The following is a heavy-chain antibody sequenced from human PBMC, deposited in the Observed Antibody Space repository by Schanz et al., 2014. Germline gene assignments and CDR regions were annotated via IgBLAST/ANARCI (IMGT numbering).Heavy chain of an antibody. V-gene: IGHV3-74*01. CDR3: ARWFLIRGVILDS. D-gene: IGHD3-10*01. J-gene: IGHJ4*02. CDR1: GFTFSSHW. CDR2: ISASGGDT. Sequence: EVELVESGGGLVQPGGSLRLSCAASGFTFSSHWMHWVRQVPGKGLVWVSVISASGGDTYYADSVKGRFTISRDNSRDTVYLQMNSLRADDTAMYYCARWFLIRGVILDSWGQGTLVTVSS.